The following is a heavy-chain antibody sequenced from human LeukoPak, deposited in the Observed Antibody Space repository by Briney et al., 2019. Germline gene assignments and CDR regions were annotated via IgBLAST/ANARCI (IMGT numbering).Heavy chain of an antibody. Sequence: SETLSLTCSVSGGSISGYYWSWIRQPPGKGLEWIGYIYYSGSTNYNPSLKSRVTISVDTSKNQFSLRLSSVTAADTAVYYCARVTGYVMEDYFDYWGQGTLVTVSS. CDR1: GGSISGYY. D-gene: IGHD6-13*01. CDR3: ARVTGYVMEDYFDY. V-gene: IGHV4-59*01. CDR2: IYYSGST. J-gene: IGHJ4*02.